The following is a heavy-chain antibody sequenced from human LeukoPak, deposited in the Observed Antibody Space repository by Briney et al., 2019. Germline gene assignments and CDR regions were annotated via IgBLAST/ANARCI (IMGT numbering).Heavy chain of an antibody. J-gene: IGHJ4*02. CDR2: INHCGSN. V-gene: IGHV4-34*01. CDR1: GGSLRVYY. Sequence: WDPLSLTCGVWGGSLRVYYWSGLPDPREEGLEWGGEINHCGSNNYNPSLTTRVTISVDTSKNQFSLKLSSVTAADTAVYYCARGPCSGGSCYPIPNDYWGQGTLVTVSS. CDR3: ARGPCSGGSCYPIPNDY. D-gene: IGHD2-15*01.